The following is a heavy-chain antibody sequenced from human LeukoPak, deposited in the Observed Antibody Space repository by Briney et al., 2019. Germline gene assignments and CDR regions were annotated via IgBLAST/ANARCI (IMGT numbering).Heavy chain of an antibody. CDR2: INPNSGGT. CDR1: GYTFTGYY. CDR3: ARRGRDGYNLFDY. V-gene: IGHV1-2*02. J-gene: IGHJ4*02. D-gene: IGHD5-24*01. Sequence: ASVKVSCKASGYTFTGYYMHWVRQAPGQGLEWMGWINPNSGGTNYAQKFQGRVTMTRDTSISTAYMELSRLRSDDAAVYYCARRGRDGYNLFDYWGQGTLVTVSS.